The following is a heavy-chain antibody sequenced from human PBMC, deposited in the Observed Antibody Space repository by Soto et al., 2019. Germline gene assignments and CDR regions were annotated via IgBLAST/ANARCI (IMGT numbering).Heavy chain of an antibody. Sequence: GGSLRLSCAASGFTFSDYYFTWIRQAPGKGLEWVSYISFSGPTIYYADSVKGRFTISRDNAKNSLYLQMNNLRPEDTAVYYCAGGDSGSFDSWGQGTLVTVSS. V-gene: IGHV3-11*01. D-gene: IGHD3-16*01. J-gene: IGHJ4*02. CDR2: ISFSGPTI. CDR1: GFTFSDYY. CDR3: AGGDSGSFDS.